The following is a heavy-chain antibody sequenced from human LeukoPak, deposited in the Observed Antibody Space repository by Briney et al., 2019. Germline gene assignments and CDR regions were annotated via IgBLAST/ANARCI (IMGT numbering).Heavy chain of an antibody. V-gene: IGHV3-23*01. J-gene: IGHJ5*02. CDR2: VSGSGDDT. Sequence: GGSLRLSCTASGFTFANYAMNWVRQAPGKGLEWVSSVSGSGDDTSYADSVKGRFTISRDNSRNTLYLQMNSLRAEDTAVYYCAKQFVDIWGQGTLVTVSS. D-gene: IGHD5-24*01. CDR1: GFTFANYA. CDR3: AKQFVDI.